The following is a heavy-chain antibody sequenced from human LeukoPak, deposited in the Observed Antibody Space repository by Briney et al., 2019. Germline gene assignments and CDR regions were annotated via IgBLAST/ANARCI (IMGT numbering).Heavy chain of an antibody. D-gene: IGHD6-13*01. CDR3: ARAAYSSSWSRYYYYMDV. CDR1: GGSIISHY. CDR2: IYYSGST. J-gene: IGHJ6*03. V-gene: IGHV4-59*11. Sequence: SETLSLTCTVSGGSIISHYWSWIRQPPGKGLEWIGYIYYSGSTNYNPSLKSRVTISVDTSKNQFSLKLSSVTAADTAVYYCARAAYSSSWSRYYYYMDVWGKGTTVTVSS.